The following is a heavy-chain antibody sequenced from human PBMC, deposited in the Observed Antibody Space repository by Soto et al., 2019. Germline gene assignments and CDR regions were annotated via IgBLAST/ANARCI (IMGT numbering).Heavy chain of an antibody. J-gene: IGHJ6*02. CDR1: GGSISSYC. CDR2: IYYNGST. D-gene: IGHD5-12*01. V-gene: IGHV4-59*01. CDR3: ARDRPARASGYPLSPPYYYYVMDV. Sequence: QVQLQESAPGLVKPSETLSLTCTVSGGSISSYCWSWIRQPPGKGMEWIGYIYYNGSTNYNPSLKSRVTTSVDTSKNQFSLKLSSVTAADTAVYYCARDRPARASGYPLSPPYYYYVMDVWGQGTTVTVSS.